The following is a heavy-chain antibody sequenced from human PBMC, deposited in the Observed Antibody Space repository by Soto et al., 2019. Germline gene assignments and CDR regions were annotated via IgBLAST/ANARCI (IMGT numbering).Heavy chain of an antibody. CDR2: IIPIFGTA. CDR1: GGTFSSYA. V-gene: IGHV1-69*06. D-gene: IGHD5-12*01. J-gene: IGHJ4*02. CDR3: AREGDGYNSDYFDY. Sequence: QVQLVQSGAEVKKPGSSVKVSCKASGGTFSSYAISWVRQAPGQGLEWMGGIIPIFGTANYAQKFQGRVMITADKSTSTAYMELSSLRSEDTAVYYCAREGDGYNSDYFDYWGQGTLVTVSS.